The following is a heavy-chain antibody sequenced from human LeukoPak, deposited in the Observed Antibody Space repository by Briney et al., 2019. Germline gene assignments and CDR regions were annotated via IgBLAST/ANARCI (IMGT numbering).Heavy chain of an antibody. Sequence: GRSLRLSCAASGFTFDDYAMHWVRQAPGKGLEWVSGISWNSGSIGYADSVKGRFTISRDNAKNSLYLQMNSLRAEDTAVYYCARDRSPGIAVAGPPRSFDPWGQGTLVTVSS. CDR3: ARDRSPGIAVAGPPRSFDP. CDR2: ISWNSGSI. J-gene: IGHJ5*02. V-gene: IGHV3-9*01. D-gene: IGHD6-19*01. CDR1: GFTFDDYA.